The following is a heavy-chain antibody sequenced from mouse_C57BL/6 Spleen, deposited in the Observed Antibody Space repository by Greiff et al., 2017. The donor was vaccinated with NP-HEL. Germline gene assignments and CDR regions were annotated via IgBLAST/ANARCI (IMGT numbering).Heavy chain of an antibody. V-gene: IGHV1-76*01. D-gene: IGHD1-1*02. CDR3: AVYGDWYFDV. Sequence: VKLQESGAELVRPGASVKLSCKASGYTFTDYYINWVKQRPGQGLEWIARIYPGSGNTYYNEKFKGKATLTAEKSSSTAYMQLSSLTSEDSAVYFCAVYGDWYFDVWGTGTTVTVSS. J-gene: IGHJ1*03. CDR1: GYTFTDYY. CDR2: IYPGSGNT.